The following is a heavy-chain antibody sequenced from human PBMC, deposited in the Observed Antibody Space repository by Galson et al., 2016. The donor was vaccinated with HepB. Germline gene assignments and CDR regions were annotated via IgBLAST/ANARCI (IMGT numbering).Heavy chain of an antibody. CDR3: ARLIYRLPGTYGLDV. CDR2: ISSSSNYM. V-gene: IGHV3-21*01. Sequence: SLRLSCAASGFTISSYIMDWVRQAPGKGLEWVSSISSSSNYMYYTDSVKGRFTISRDNAKNSLYLQMNSLRAEDTAVYYCARLIYRLPGTYGLDVWGQGTTVTVSS. D-gene: IGHD1/OR15-1a*01. J-gene: IGHJ6*02. CDR1: GFTISSYI.